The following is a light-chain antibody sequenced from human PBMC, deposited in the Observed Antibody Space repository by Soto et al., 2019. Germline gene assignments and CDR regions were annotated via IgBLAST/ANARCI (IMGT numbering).Light chain of an antibody. V-gene: IGKV3-15*01. CDR1: QSVGSY. CDR3: QQYNSWLWT. Sequence: EIVMTQSPATLSVSPGERATLSCRASQSVGSYLAWYQQKPGQAPRLLTYGASTRATGIPARFSGSGSGTEFTLIINSLQSEDSAVYYCQQYNSWLWTFGQGTKVDIK. J-gene: IGKJ1*01. CDR2: GAS.